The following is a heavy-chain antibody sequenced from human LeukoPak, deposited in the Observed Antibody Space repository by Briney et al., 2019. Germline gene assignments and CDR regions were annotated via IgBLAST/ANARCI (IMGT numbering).Heavy chain of an antibody. CDR1: GFTFDDYA. Sequence: GGSLRLSCAASGFTFDDYAMHWVRQAPGKGLEWVSGISWNSGNIGYADSVKGRFTTSRDNAKNSLYLQMNSLRAEDTALYYCARADYNWNDGGNWFDPWGQGILVTVSS. V-gene: IGHV3-9*01. CDR2: ISWNSGNI. J-gene: IGHJ5*02. CDR3: ARADYNWNDGGNWFDP. D-gene: IGHD1-1*01.